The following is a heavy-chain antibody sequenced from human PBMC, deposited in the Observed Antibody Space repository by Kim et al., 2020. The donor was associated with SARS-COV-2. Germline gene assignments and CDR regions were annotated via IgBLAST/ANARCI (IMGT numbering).Heavy chain of an antibody. D-gene: IGHD3-10*01. CDR3: ARDRGSGTHLGFDP. CDR1: GYTFITYY. J-gene: IGHJ5*02. Sequence: ASVKVSCKTSGYTFITYYMHWVRQAPGQGLEWMGVINPSGGSTTYAQMFQDRVTMTRDTSTSTFYMELSSLRSEDTAVYYCARDRGSGTHLGFDPWGQGTLVTVSS. V-gene: IGHV1-46*01. CDR2: INPSGGST.